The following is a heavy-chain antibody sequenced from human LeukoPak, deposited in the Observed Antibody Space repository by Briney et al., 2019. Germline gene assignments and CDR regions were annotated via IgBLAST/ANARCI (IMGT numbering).Heavy chain of an antibody. D-gene: IGHD4-17*01. Sequence: ASVKVSCKASGYTFTSYDINWVRQATGQGLEWMGWMNPNSGNTGYAQQFQGRVTMTRNTSISTAYMELSSLRSEDTAVYYCASSFYGDYVAFDIWGQGTMVTVSS. CDR1: GYTFTSYD. CDR2: MNPNSGNT. CDR3: ASSFYGDYVAFDI. V-gene: IGHV1-8*01. J-gene: IGHJ3*02.